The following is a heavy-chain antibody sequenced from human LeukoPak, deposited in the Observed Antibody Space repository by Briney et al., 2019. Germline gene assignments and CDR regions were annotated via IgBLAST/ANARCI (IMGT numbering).Heavy chain of an antibody. D-gene: IGHD5-12*01. CDR2: MSFDGSQ. Sequence: PGRSLRLSCALSGRPFSSSIMHWVRRAPGKGLEWVAGMSFDGSQYYVESVKGRFTISRDNSGNTVYLHMTSLRPEDTAVYFCAREGHTSGFCGSFDIWGQGTTVTISS. V-gene: IGHV3-30*03. J-gene: IGHJ3*02. CDR3: AREGHTSGFCGSFDI. CDR1: GRPFSSSI.